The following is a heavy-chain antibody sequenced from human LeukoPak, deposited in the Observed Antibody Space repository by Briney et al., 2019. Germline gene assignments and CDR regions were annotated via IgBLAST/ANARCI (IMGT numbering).Heavy chain of an antibody. D-gene: IGHD3-22*01. J-gene: IGHJ1*01. Sequence: SEALSLSCIVSGDSIRSSNYYWDWIRQPPGEGLEWIGSIYYSGRTYYNPSLKSRVSMSIDTTKNQFSLRLTSMTAADTAVYYCARRRYYDGSGYLDWGQGTLVIVSS. CDR1: GDSIRSSNYY. CDR2: IYYSGRT. CDR3: ARRRYYDGSGYLD. V-gene: IGHV4-39*01.